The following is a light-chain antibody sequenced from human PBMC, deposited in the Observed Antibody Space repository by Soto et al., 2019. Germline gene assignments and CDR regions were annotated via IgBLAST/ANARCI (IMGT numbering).Light chain of an antibody. CDR1: QSVSNS. Sequence: EIVLTQSPGTLSLSPGERATLSCRASQSVSNSLAWFQQKPGQAPRLLIYDASNRATGIPARFSGSGSGTDFTLTISSLEPEDFAVYYCQQRSNWPITFGQGTRLEI. J-gene: IGKJ5*01. CDR3: QQRSNWPIT. V-gene: IGKV3-11*01. CDR2: DAS.